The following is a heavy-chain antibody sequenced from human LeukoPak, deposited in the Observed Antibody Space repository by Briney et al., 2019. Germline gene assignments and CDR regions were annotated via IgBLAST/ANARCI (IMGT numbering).Heavy chain of an antibody. CDR1: GFSLSRYA. Sequence: GASLRLSCAVSGFSLSRYAMSWVRKAPGKGLEWVSAISDSGGSTYYADSVKGRFTISRDNSRNTLYLQMNTLRAEDTAVYYCAKCRGSSWSDYFDYWGQGTLVTVSS. CDR3: AKCRGSSWSDYFDY. V-gene: IGHV3-23*01. J-gene: IGHJ4*02. CDR2: ISDSGGST. D-gene: IGHD6-13*01.